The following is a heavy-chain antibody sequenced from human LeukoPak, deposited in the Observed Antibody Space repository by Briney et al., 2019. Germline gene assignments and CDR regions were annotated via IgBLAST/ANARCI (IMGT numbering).Heavy chain of an antibody. Sequence: APVKVSCKASGYTFTSYDINWVRQATGQGLEWMGWMNPNSGNTGYAQKFQGRVTMTRNTSISTAYMELSSLRSEDTAVYYCARVNSDYGSGSINWFDPWGQGTLVTVSS. D-gene: IGHD3-10*01. J-gene: IGHJ5*02. CDR2: MNPNSGNT. V-gene: IGHV1-8*02. CDR1: GYTFTSYD. CDR3: ARVNSDYGSGSINWFDP.